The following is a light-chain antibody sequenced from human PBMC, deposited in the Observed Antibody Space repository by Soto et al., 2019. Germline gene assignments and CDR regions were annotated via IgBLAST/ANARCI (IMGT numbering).Light chain of an antibody. CDR2: DVS. Sequence: QSVLTQSASVSGSPEQSITISCTGTSSDVGAYNYVSWYQQHPGKAPKLIIYDVSNRPSGVSNRFSGSKSGNTASLTISALQAEDEADYYCSSFTSSSTRVFGTGTKLTVL. CDR3: SSFTSSSTRV. CDR1: SSDVGAYNY. V-gene: IGLV2-14*01. J-gene: IGLJ1*01.